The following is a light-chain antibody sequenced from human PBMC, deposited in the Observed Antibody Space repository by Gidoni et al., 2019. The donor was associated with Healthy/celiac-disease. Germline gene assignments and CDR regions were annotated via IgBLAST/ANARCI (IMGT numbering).Light chain of an antibody. CDR2: GAS. CDR1: QSVSSSY. J-gene: IGKJ1*01. V-gene: IGKV3-20*01. CDR3: QQYGSSPA. Sequence: EIVLTPSPCTLSLSAGDRATLSCRASQSVSSSYLAWYQQKPGQAPRLLIYGASSRATGIPDRFSGSGSGTDFTLTISRLEPEDFAVYYCQQYGSSPAFGQGTKVEIK.